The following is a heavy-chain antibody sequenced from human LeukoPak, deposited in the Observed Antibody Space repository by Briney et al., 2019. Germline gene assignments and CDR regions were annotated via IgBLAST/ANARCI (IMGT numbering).Heavy chain of an antibody. Sequence: PGGSLRLSCAASGFTFSTYIMNWVRQPPGKGLEWIGNIFYSGSTYYSPSLRSRVTISLDTSRNQFSLKLNSVTAADTAVYYCARAPEPRDYYDSSRTFDYWGQGTLVTASS. J-gene: IGHJ4*02. CDR2: IFYSGST. CDR3: ARAPEPRDYYDSSRTFDY. D-gene: IGHD3-22*01. V-gene: IGHV4-59*12. CDR1: GFTFSTYI.